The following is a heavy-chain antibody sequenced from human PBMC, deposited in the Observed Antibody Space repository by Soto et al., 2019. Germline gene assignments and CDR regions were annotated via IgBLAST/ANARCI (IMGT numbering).Heavy chain of an antibody. CDR2: IYWDDDK. V-gene: IGHV2-5*02. CDR1: GFSLTTSGVA. CDR3: AAGDCSGIDCYARWFFGL. D-gene: IGHD2-21*02. Sequence: QITLKESGPTLVKPTQTLTLTCTFSGFSLTTSGVAVAWIRQPPGKAPEWLALIYWDDDKRYSPSLKTRLSXXKXASKNQVVLTMANMDLEDTATYYCAAGDCSGIDCYARWFFGLWGRGTLVTVSS. J-gene: IGHJ2*01.